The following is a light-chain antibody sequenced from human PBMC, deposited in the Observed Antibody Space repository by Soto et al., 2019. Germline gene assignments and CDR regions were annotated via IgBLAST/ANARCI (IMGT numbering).Light chain of an antibody. CDR1: SSDVGGYNY. CDR2: DVS. V-gene: IGLV2-14*01. CDR3: SAYTISSSYV. J-gene: IGLJ1*01. Sequence: QSALTQPASVSGSPGQSITISCTGNSSDVGGYNYVSWYQQHPVKAPKLMIYDVSNRPSGVSNRFSGSKSGKTASLTISGLQAEDEAEYYCSAYTISSSYVLGTGTKVTVL.